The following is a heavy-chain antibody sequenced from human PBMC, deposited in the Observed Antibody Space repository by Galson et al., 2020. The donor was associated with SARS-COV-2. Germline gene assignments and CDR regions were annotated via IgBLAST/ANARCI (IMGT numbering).Heavy chain of an antibody. CDR3: TTEGAVGEDIVVVPAAMYYYYYGMDV. CDR1: GFTFSNAW. CDR2: IKSQTDGGTT. V-gene: IGHV3-15*01. Sequence: GESLKISCAASGFTFSNAWMSWVRQAPGKGLEWVGRIKSQTDGGTTDYAAPVKGRFTISRDDSKNTLYLQMNSLKTEDTAVYYCTTEGAVGEDIVVVPAAMYYYYYGMDVWGQGTTVTVSS. J-gene: IGHJ6*02. D-gene: IGHD2-2*01.